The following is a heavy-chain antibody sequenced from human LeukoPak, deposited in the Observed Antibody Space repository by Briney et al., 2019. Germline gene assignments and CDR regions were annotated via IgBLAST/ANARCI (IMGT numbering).Heavy chain of an antibody. V-gene: IGHV3-21*01. CDR3: ARNLISPIAVAGSDY. CDR2: ITPSSTYI. Sequence: GGSLRLSCAASGFTFSNSDMEWVRQAPGKGLEWVSSITPSSTYIYYAESMRGRFTVSRDNAKNSLYLQMNSLTAEDTAVYYCARNLISPIAVAGSDYWGQGTLVTVSS. J-gene: IGHJ4*02. CDR1: GFTFSNSD. D-gene: IGHD6-19*01.